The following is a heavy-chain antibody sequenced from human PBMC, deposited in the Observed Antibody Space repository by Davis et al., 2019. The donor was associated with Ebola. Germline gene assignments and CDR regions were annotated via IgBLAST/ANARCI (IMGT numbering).Heavy chain of an antibody. CDR3: ARQRYSSGGTLDY. CDR2: IYHSGST. D-gene: IGHD6-19*01. CDR1: GYSISSGYY. V-gene: IGHV4-38-2*02. J-gene: IGHJ4*02. Sequence: PSETLSLTCTVSGYSISSGYYWGWIRQPPGKGLEWIGSIYHSGSTNYNPSLKSRVTISVDTSKNQFSLKLSSVTAADTAVYYCARQRYSSGGTLDYWGQGTLVTVSS.